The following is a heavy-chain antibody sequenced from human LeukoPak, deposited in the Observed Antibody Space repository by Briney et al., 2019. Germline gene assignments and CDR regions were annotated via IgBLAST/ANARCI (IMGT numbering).Heavy chain of an antibody. D-gene: IGHD5-24*01. J-gene: IGHJ4*02. V-gene: IGHV3-21*01. CDR2: ISSSSSYI. CDR1: GFTFSSYS. Sequence: GGSLRLSCAASGFTFSSYSMNWVRQAPGKGLEWVSSISSSSSYIYYADSVKGRFTISRDNAKKTLYLQMNSLRDEDTAVYYCAREGLGLGDGYNLEDFDYWGQGTLVTVSS. CDR3: AREGLGLGDGYNLEDFDY.